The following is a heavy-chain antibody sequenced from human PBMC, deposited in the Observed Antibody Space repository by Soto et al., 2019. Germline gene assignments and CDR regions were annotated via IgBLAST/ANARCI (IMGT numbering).Heavy chain of an antibody. CDR2: MNPDGSWG. V-gene: IGHV3-7*01. Sequence: WGSLRLFCAASGFTFSTSLMNWVRQAPGRGLEWVANMNPDGSWGRYVDSVKGRFTVSRDNAKKSLSLQMNSLRADDTAVYYCFGGADYWGLGTLVTVS. J-gene: IGHJ4*02. CDR3: FGGADY. D-gene: IGHD2-21*01. CDR1: GFTFSTSL.